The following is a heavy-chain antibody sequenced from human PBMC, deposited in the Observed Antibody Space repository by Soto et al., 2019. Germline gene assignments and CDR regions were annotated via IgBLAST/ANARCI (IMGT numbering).Heavy chain of an antibody. CDR1: GGAFTNLA. CDR3: ATARQDGLTWSYYFDY. D-gene: IGHD6-6*01. Sequence: QVQLVQSGAEVRKSGSSVKVSSKASGGAFTNLAINWVRQAAGHGFEWMGGLIPIFGTSNSAQKFQARVTISADTSTGTAYLEVSSLRSEDTAIYYCATARQDGLTWSYYFDYWGPGTLVTVSS. CDR2: LIPIFGTS. J-gene: IGHJ4*02. V-gene: IGHV1-69*06.